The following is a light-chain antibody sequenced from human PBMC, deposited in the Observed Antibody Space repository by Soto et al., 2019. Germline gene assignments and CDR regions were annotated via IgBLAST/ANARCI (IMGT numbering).Light chain of an antibody. CDR2: AAS. CDR1: QGISNY. CDR3: QTYNSASTWT. Sequence: DIQMTQSPSSLSASVGDRIIITCRASQGISNYLAWYQQKPGKVPTLLIYAASTLQSGVPSRFGGSGSGTDFTLTVISLQPEDVATYYCQTYNSASTWTFGQGTKVEIK. V-gene: IGKV1-27*01. J-gene: IGKJ1*01.